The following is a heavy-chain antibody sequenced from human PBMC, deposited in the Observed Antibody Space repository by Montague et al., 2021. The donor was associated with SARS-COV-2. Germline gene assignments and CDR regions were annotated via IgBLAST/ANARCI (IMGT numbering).Heavy chain of an antibody. CDR1: GFSLTTSGMS. V-gene: IGHV2-70*11. J-gene: IGHJ3*02. D-gene: IGHD2-15*01. Sequence: PALVKPTQTLTLTCTFSGFSLTTSGMSVTWIRQPPGKALEWLARIDWDDDTYYRTSLETRLTLSKDTSKNQVALTMTNVDPADTGTYFCARMRRRGGSGLYDPFDIWGQGTLVTVSS. CDR3: ARMRRRGGSGLYDPFDI. CDR2: IDWDDDT.